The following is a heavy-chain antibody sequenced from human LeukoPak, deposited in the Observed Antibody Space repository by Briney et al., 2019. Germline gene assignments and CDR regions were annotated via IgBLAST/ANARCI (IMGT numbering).Heavy chain of an antibody. CDR1: GFTFDDYA. J-gene: IGHJ4*02. V-gene: IGHV3-9*01. Sequence: TGRSLRLSCAASGFTFDDYAMHWVRQAPGKGLEWVSGISWNSGSIGYADSVKGRFTISRDNAKNSPYLQMNSLRAEDTALYYCAKGSSYYDSSGYSPFDYWGQGTLVTVSS. CDR2: ISWNSGSI. D-gene: IGHD3-22*01. CDR3: AKGSSYYDSSGYSPFDY.